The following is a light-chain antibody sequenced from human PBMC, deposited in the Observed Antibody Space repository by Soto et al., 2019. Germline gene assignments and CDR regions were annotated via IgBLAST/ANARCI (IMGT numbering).Light chain of an antibody. J-gene: IGKJ1*01. CDR2: GAS. CDR3: QQSRDSPWT. Sequence: EIVLTQSPGTLSLSPGERVTLSCRASQSITSNYLAWYQKKPGQAPRLLIYGASNRATGIPDRFSGSGSGTDFNLTISRLETEDFAVFLCQQSRDSPWTFGQGTKVDIK. CDR1: QSITSNY. V-gene: IGKV3-20*01.